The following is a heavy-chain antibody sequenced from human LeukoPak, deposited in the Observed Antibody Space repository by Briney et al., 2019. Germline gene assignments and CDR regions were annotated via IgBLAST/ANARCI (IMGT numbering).Heavy chain of an antibody. J-gene: IGHJ4*02. Sequence: GRSLRLSCAASGFTFSSYGMHWVRQAPGKGLEWVAVISYDGSNKYYADSVKGRLTISRDNSKNTLYLQMNSLRAEDTAVYYCAKSGSSGWYGDYWGQGTLVTVSS. D-gene: IGHD6-19*01. CDR1: GFTFSSYG. CDR2: ISYDGSNK. CDR3: AKSGSSGWYGDY. V-gene: IGHV3-30*18.